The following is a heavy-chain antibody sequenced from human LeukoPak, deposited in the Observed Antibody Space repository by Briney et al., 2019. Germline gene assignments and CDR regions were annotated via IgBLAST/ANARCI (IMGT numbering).Heavy chain of an antibody. CDR1: GFTFSNYA. D-gene: IGHD4-17*01. J-gene: IGHJ3*01. Sequence: GGSLRLSCAASGFTFSNYAMTWVRLTPGKGLEWVSSIRGSGGGTSYAGSVRGRFTMSRDNSKSTLYLQMNSLRAEDTALYYCGRDPNGDYVGAFDFWGQGTLVTVSS. CDR3: GRDPNGDYVGAFDF. CDR2: IRGSGGGT. V-gene: IGHV3-23*01.